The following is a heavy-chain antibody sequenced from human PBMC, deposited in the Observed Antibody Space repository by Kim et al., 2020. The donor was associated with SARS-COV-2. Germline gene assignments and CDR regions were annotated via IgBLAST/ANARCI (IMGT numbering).Heavy chain of an antibody. CDR1: GFTFSSYS. D-gene: IGHD6-19*01. V-gene: IGHV3-21*01. Sequence: GGSLRLSCAASGFTFSSYSMNWVRQAPGKGLEWVSSISSSSSYIYYADSVKGRFTISRDNAKNSLYLQMNSLRAEDTAVYYCAREKIAVAGDDAFDIWGQGTMVTVSS. CDR2: ISSSSSYI. CDR3: AREKIAVAGDDAFDI. J-gene: IGHJ3*02.